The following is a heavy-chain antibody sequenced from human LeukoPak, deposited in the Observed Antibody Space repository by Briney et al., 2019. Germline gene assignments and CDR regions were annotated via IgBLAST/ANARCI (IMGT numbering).Heavy chain of an antibody. Sequence: ASVKVSCKVSGYTLTELSMHWVRQAPGKGLEWMGGFDPEDGETIYAQKFQGRVTMTRNTSISTAYMELSSLRSEDTAVYYCARLNYYGSGSYYYSAYYYYGMDVWGQGTTVTVSS. CDR3: ARLNYYGSGSYYYSAYYYYGMDV. CDR2: FDPEDGET. CDR1: GYTLTELS. D-gene: IGHD3-10*01. V-gene: IGHV1-24*01. J-gene: IGHJ6*02.